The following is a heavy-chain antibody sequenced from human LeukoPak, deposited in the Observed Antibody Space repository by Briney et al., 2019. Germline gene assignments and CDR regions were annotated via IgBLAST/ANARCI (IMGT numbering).Heavy chain of an antibody. CDR1: GFTFSSYA. CDR3: ARGAHCSGGSCYSWDYYGMDV. J-gene: IGHJ6*02. Sequence: GRSLRLSCAASGFTFSSYAMHWVRQAPGKGLEWVAVISYDGSNKYYADSVKGRFTISRDNSKNTLYLQMNSLRAEDTAVYYCARGAHCSGGSCYSWDYYGMDVWGQGTTVTVSS. CDR2: ISYDGSNK. D-gene: IGHD2-15*01. V-gene: IGHV3-30-3*01.